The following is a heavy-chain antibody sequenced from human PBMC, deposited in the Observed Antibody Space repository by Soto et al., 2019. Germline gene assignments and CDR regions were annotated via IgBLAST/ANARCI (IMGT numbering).Heavy chain of an antibody. CDR3: ARSTYDFWSGYYKGDYFDY. J-gene: IGHJ4*02. D-gene: IGHD3-3*01. V-gene: IGHV4-39*01. Sequence: PSETLSLTCTVSGGSISSSSYYWGWIRQPPGKGLEWIGSIYYSGSTYYNPSLKSRGTISVDTSKNQFSLKRSSVTAADTAVYYCARSTYDFWSGYYKGDYFDYWGQGTLVTVS. CDR2: IYYSGST. CDR1: GGSISSSSYY.